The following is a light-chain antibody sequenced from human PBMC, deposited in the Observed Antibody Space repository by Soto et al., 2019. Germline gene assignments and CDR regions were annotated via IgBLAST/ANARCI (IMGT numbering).Light chain of an antibody. Sequence: VVTQSPGTLSVSPGERATLSCRASQSVSNNLAWFQQKPGQAPRLLIYHASTRATGIPARFSGSGSGTEFTLIISSLQSEDFAVYYCQQYNTWWSLGQGTKV. CDR1: QSVSNN. V-gene: IGKV3-15*01. CDR3: QQYNTWWS. J-gene: IGKJ1*01. CDR2: HAS.